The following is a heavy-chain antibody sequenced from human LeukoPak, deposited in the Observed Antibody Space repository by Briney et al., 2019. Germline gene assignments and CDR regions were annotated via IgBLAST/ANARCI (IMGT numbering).Heavy chain of an antibody. Sequence: SETLSLTCAVYGGSFSGYYWSWIRQPPGKGLEWIGEINHSGSTNYNPSLKSRVTISVDTSKNQFPLKLSSVTAADTAVYYCARTGFDLWGRGTLVTVSS. CDR2: INHSGST. J-gene: IGHJ2*01. CDR1: GGSFSGYY. V-gene: IGHV4-34*01. CDR3: ARTGFDL.